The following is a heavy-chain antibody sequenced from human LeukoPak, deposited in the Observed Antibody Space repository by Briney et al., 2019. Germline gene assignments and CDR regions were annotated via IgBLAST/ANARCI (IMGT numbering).Heavy chain of an antibody. CDR1: GFTFSSYW. Sequence: GGSLRLSCAASGFTFSSYWMSWVRQAPGKGLEWVANIKQDGSEKYYVDSVKSRFTISRDNAKNSQYLQMNSLRAEDTAVYYCARVGHDYGGNSYYYYYYMDVWGKGTTVTVSS. J-gene: IGHJ6*03. D-gene: IGHD4-23*01. V-gene: IGHV3-7*01. CDR3: ARVGHDYGGNSYYYYYYMDV. CDR2: IKQDGSEK.